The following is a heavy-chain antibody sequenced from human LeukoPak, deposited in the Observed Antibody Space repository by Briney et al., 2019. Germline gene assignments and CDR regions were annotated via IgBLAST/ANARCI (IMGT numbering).Heavy chain of an antibody. Sequence: PSETLSLTCAVYGGSFSGYYWGWIRQPPGKGLEWIGEINHSGSTNYNPSLKSRVTISVDTSKNQFSLKLSSVTAADTAVYYCARAPFRGVPLVGVWGQGTTVTVSS. CDR2: INHSGST. D-gene: IGHD3-10*01. J-gene: IGHJ6*02. CDR1: GGSFSGYY. CDR3: ARAPFRGVPLVGV. V-gene: IGHV4-34*01.